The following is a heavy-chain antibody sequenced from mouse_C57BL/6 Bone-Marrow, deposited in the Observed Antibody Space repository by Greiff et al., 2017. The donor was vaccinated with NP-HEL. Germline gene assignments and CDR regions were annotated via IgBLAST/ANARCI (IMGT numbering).Heavy chain of an antibody. CDR2: IYPRSGNT. D-gene: IGHD1-1*01. Sequence: QVHVKQSGAELARPGASVKLSCKASGYTFTSYGISWVKQRTGQGLEWIGEIYPRSGNTYYNEKFKGKATLTADKSSSTAYMELRSLTSEDSAVYFCARVGNDGSSYEAMDYWGQGTSVTVSS. J-gene: IGHJ4*01. V-gene: IGHV1-81*01. CDR1: GYTFTSYG. CDR3: ARVGNDGSSYEAMDY.